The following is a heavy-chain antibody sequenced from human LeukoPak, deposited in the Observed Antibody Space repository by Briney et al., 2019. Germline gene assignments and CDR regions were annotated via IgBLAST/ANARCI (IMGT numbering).Heavy chain of an antibody. CDR3: ARGSSGWSDWFDP. V-gene: IGHV1-24*01. CDR2: FDPEDGET. D-gene: IGHD6-19*01. Sequence: ASVKVSCKASGYTFTSYGISWVRQAPGKGLEWMGGFDPEDGETIYAQKFQGRVTMTEDTSTDTAYMELSSLRSEDTAVYYCARGSSGWSDWFDPWGQGTLVTVSS. J-gene: IGHJ5*02. CDR1: GYTFTSYG.